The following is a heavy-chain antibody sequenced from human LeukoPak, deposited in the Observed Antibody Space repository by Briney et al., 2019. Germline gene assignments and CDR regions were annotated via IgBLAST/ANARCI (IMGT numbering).Heavy chain of an antibody. CDR2: IGGSSGST. CDR3: ASEDY. CDR1: GFTFSSHA. J-gene: IGHJ4*02. Sequence: PGGSLRLSCAASGFTFSSHAMAWVRQAPGKGLEWVSAIGGSSGSTYYADSVKGRFTISRDNAKNSLYLQMNSLRAEDTAVYYCASEDYWGQGTLVTVSS. V-gene: IGHV3-23*01.